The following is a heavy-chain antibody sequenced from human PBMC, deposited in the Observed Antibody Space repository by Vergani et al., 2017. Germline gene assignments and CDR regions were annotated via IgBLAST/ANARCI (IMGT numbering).Heavy chain of an antibody. V-gene: IGHV3-48*01. CDR3: ARDLDYYDSRGYGTYLDY. CDR2: ISSSSSTI. D-gene: IGHD3-22*01. CDR1: GFTFSSYD. J-gene: IGHJ4*02. Sequence: EVQLVESGGGLVQPGGSLRLSCAASGFTFSSYDMHWVRQAPGKGLEWVSYISSSSSTIYYADSVKGRFTISRDNAKNSLYLQMNSLRAEDTAVYYWARDLDYYDSRGYGTYLDYWGQGTLVTVSS.